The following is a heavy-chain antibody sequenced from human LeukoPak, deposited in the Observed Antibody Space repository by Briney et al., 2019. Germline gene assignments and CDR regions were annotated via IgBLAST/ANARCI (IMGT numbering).Heavy chain of an antibody. CDR3: ARGIAAAGNRRTNYYMNV. Sequence: GGSLRLSCAASGFTFSSYAMSWARQAPGKGLEWVSSISSSSSYIYYADSVKGRFTISRDNAKNSLYLQMNSLRAEDTAVYYCARGIAAAGNRRTNYYMNVWGKGTTVTVSS. D-gene: IGHD6-13*01. CDR1: GFTFSSYA. J-gene: IGHJ6*03. V-gene: IGHV3-21*01. CDR2: ISSSSSYI.